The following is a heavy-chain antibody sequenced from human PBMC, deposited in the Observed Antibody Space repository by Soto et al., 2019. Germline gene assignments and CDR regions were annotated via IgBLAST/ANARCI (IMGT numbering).Heavy chain of an antibody. CDR1: GFTFSSYA. V-gene: IGHV3-30-3*01. Sequence: QVQLVESGGGVVQPGRSLRLSCGASGFTFSSYAMHWVRQAPGKGLEWVAVVSYEGSNKYHADSVKGRFTISRDNSKNALDLQMNSLRHEDTVLYYCARDGGDFVQGDGQLDLWGLGSMVTVSS. CDR2: VSYEGSNK. D-gene: IGHD2-8*01. J-gene: IGHJ3*01. CDR3: ARDGGDFVQGDGQLDL.